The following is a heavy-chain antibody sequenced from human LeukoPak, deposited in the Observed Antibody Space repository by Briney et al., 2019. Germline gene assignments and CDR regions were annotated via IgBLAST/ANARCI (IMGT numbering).Heavy chain of an antibody. CDR2: IKQDGSEK. V-gene: IGHV3-7*03. J-gene: IGHJ4*02. Sequence: GGSLRLSCAASGFTFSSYWMSWVRQAPGKGLEWVANIKQDGSEKYYVDSVKGRFTISRDNAKNSLYLQMNSLRAEDTAVYYCAKAGSGYYFDYWGQGTLVTVSS. D-gene: IGHD3-10*01. CDR1: GFTFSSYW. CDR3: AKAGSGYYFDY.